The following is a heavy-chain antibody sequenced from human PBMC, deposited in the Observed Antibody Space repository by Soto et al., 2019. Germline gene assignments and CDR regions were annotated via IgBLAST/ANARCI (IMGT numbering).Heavy chain of an antibody. J-gene: IGHJ4*02. D-gene: IGHD1-26*01. CDR2: IKSKTDGGTT. Sequence: EVQLVESGGGLLKPGGSLRLSCATSGFTFDNAWMTWVRQAPGKGLEWVGRIKSKTDGGTTDYASPVKGRFTISRDDSKNMLYLQMNSLKTEDTAMYYCTTDLPWSYGALGYWGQGILVTVSS. CDR3: TTDLPWSYGALGY. V-gene: IGHV3-15*01. CDR1: GFTFDNAW.